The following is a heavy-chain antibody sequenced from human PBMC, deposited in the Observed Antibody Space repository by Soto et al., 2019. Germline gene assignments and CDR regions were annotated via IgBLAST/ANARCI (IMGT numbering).Heavy chain of an antibody. V-gene: IGHV4-31*03. Sequence: SETLSLTCTVSGGSISSGGYYWSWIRQHPGKGLEWIGYIYYSGSTYYNPSLKSRVTISVDTSKNQFSLKLSSVTAADTAVYYCARGSHCGSTSCQYGYYYYGMDVWGQGTTVTAP. CDR1: GGSISSGGYY. CDR3: ARGSHCGSTSCQYGYYYYGMDV. J-gene: IGHJ6*02. CDR2: IYYSGST. D-gene: IGHD2-2*01.